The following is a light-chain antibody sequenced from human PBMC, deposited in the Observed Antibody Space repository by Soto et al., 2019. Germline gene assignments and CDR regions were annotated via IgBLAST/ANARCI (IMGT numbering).Light chain of an antibody. CDR2: AAS. V-gene: IGKV1-39*01. CDR1: QSISSY. J-gene: IGKJ5*01. Sequence: DIQMTQSPSSLSASVGDRVTITCRASQSISSYLNWYHQKPGKAPKLLIYAASSLQSGVPSRFSGSGSGTDFTLTISSLQPEEFATYYCQQSYSTTITFGQGTRLENK. CDR3: QQSYSTTIT.